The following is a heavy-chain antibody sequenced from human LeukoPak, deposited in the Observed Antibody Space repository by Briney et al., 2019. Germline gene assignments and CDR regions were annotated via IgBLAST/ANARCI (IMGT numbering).Heavy chain of an antibody. D-gene: IGHD3-10*01. Sequence: PGGSLRLSCAASGFTFSSYGMHWVRQAPGKGLEWVAIISYDGSNKYYADSVKGRFTLYRDNSKNKLYLQLNSLRAEDTAVYYCAKDRMYSPYELFDSWGQGTLVTVSS. CDR3: AKDRMYSPYELFDS. V-gene: IGHV3-30*18. CDR1: GFTFSSYG. J-gene: IGHJ4*02. CDR2: ISYDGSNK.